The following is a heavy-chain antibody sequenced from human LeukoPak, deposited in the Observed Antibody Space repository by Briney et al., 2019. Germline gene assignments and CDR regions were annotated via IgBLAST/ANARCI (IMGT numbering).Heavy chain of an antibody. CDR3: ARAARDGYNS. CDR1: GFSFSNYA. V-gene: IGHV3-64*01. D-gene: IGHD5-24*01. J-gene: IGHJ5*02. CDR2: ITYNGGST. Sequence: PGGSLRLSCAASGFSFSNYAMHWVRQAPGKGLEYVSGITYNGGSTYYANSVRGRFTISRDNSKNTVCLQMGSLRAEDMAVYHCARAARDGYNSWGQGTLVTVSS.